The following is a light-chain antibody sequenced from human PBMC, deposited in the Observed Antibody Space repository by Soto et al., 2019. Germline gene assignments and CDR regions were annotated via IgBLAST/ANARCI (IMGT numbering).Light chain of an antibody. CDR3: MQALQTPIT. Sequence: DVVMTQTPLSLSVAPGQPASISCRSSQSLLHSNGYNYLDWYLQKPGQSPQLLIYLGSNRASGVPDRFSGSGSGTDFTLNISRVEAEDVGVYYCMQALQTPITFGQGTRLEIK. V-gene: IGKV2-28*01. CDR1: QSLLHSNGYNY. CDR2: LGS. J-gene: IGKJ5*01.